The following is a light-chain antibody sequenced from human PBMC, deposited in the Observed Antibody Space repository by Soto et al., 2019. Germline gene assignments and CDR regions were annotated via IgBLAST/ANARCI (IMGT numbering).Light chain of an antibody. CDR2: DAS. CDR3: QQYDNLPRT. CDR1: QDISNY. J-gene: IGKJ1*01. Sequence: EIQMTQSPSSLSASVGDRVTITCQASQDISNYLNWYQQKTGKXPXLLIYDASNLETGVPSRFSGSGSGTDFTFTISSLQPEDIATYYCQQYDNLPRTFGQGTKVDI. V-gene: IGKV1-33*01.